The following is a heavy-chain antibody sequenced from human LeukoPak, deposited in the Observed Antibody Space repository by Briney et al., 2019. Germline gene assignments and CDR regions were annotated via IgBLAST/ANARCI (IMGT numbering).Heavy chain of an antibody. CDR2: IYPVDADT. D-gene: IGHD6-19*01. CDR1: GYSFTSYW. J-gene: IGHJ4*02. V-gene: IGHV5-51*06. CDR3: AREGAGHDY. Sequence: GESLNISWQGSGYSFTSYWIGGVRHMPGKGLEWMGIIYPVDADTTYSPSVQGKVSLSPDTSIRTAYLQWRRLKASDTAMYYCAREGAGHDYCGQGTLVTVSS.